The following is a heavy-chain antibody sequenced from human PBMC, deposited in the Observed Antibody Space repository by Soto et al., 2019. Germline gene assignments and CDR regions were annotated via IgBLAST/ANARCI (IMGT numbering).Heavy chain of an antibody. CDR2: IIPIFGTA. J-gene: IGHJ4*02. V-gene: IGHV1-69*13. D-gene: IGHD3-3*01. Sequence: SVKVSCKASGGTFSSYAISWVRQAPGQGLEWMGGIIPIFGTANYAQKFQGRVTITADESTSTAYMELSSLRSEDTAVYYCARVYTIFGVVIKGSYFDYWGQGTLVTVSS. CDR1: GGTFSSYA. CDR3: ARVYTIFGVVIKGSYFDY.